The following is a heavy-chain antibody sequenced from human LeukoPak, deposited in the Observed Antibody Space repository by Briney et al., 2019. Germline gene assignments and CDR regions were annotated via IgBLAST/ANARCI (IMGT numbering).Heavy chain of an antibody. J-gene: IGHJ6*02. CDR1: GYTFTSYA. D-gene: IGHD2-15*01. CDR2: IIPIFGTA. Sequence: SVKVSCKASGYTFTSYAISWVRQAPGQGLEWMGGIIPIFGTANYAQKFQGRVTITADESTSTAYMELSSLRSEDTAVYYCARVLGGYCSGGSCYSDYYYYGMDVWGQGTTVTVSS. CDR3: ARVLGGYCSGGSCYSDYYYYGMDV. V-gene: IGHV1-69*13.